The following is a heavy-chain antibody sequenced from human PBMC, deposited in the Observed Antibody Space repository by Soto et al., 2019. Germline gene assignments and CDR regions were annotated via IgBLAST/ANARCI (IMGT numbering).Heavy chain of an antibody. Sequence: SETQSLTCTVSGGSISGYDWSWIRKQPGKGLEWIGYIYYSGSTNYNPSLKSRVTISVDTSKNQFSLKLSSVTAADTAVYYCARFNSDWGSYRFDYWGQGTLVTVSS. J-gene: IGHJ4*02. V-gene: IGHV4-59*01. CDR2: IYYSGST. D-gene: IGHD3-16*02. CDR1: GGSISGYD. CDR3: ARFNSDWGSYRFDY.